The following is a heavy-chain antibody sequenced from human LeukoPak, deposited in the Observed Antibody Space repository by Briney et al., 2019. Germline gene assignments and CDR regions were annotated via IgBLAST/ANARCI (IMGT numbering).Heavy chain of an antibody. V-gene: IGHV4-4*02. D-gene: IGHD6-19*01. Sequence: PSGTLSLTCAVSGGSISSTNWWSWVRQSPGKGLEWIGEIYHSGSTNYNPSLKSRVTISVDTSKNQFSLKLSSVTAADTAVYYCARAGSSGWSPSYYYYYGMDVWGQGTTVTVSS. J-gene: IGHJ6*02. CDR3: ARAGSSGWSPSYYYYYGMDV. CDR2: IYHSGST. CDR1: GGSISSTNW.